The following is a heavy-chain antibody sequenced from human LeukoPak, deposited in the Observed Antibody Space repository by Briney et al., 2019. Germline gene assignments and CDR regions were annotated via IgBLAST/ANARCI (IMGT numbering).Heavy chain of an antibody. CDR2: INTLGNVI. V-gene: IGHV3-48*03. CDR3: ARVGYWELRPLYLDH. D-gene: IGHD3-22*01. CDR1: GFSFRSYE. Sequence: GALRLSCSASGFSFRSYEMYWVRQAPGQGLEWVAHINTLGNVISYRDSVRGRFTISRDNAKNSLYLQMSSLRAEDTAIYYCARVGYWELRPLYLDHWGPGTRVTVSS. J-gene: IGHJ4*02.